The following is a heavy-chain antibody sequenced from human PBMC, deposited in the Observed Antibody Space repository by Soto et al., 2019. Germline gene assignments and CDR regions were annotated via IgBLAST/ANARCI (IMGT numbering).Heavy chain of an antibody. Sequence: GGSLRLSCAASGFTFSTYGMHWVRQAPGKGLEWVAVISYEGSNKYYADSVKGRFTISRDNSKNTLYLQMNSLRAEDTAVYYCAKDFAQHIYCSSPSPRPKPDYYFYYGMDVWGQGTTVTVSS. CDR2: ISYEGSNK. CDR3: AKDFAQHIYCSSPSPRPKPDYYFYYGMDV. CDR1: GFTFSTYG. V-gene: IGHV3-30*18. J-gene: IGHJ6*02. D-gene: IGHD2-2*01.